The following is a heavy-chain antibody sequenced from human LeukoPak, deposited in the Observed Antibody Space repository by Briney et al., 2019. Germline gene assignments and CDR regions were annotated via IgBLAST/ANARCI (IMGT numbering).Heavy chain of an antibody. CDR3: ARHKYSSGWPPEGAFDI. V-gene: IGHV4-39*01. CDR1: GVSIISYY. CDR2: IYYSGST. J-gene: IGHJ3*02. D-gene: IGHD6-19*01. Sequence: PSETLSLTCTVSGVSIISYYWGWIRQPPRKGLEWIASIYYSGSTYYNPSLKSRVTISVDTSKNQFSLKLSSVTAADTAVYYCARHKYSSGWPPEGAFDIWGQGTMVTVSS.